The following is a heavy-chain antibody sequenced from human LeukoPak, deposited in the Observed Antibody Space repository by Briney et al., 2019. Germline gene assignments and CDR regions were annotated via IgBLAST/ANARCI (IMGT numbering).Heavy chain of an antibody. V-gene: IGHV3-30*18. CDR1: GFTFSRYG. Sequence: PGRSLRLSCAASGFTFSRYGMHRVRQAPGKGLEWVAVVSYDGPNKYYADSVKGRFTISRDNSKNTLYMQMNSLRAEDTAVYYCAKGMAAYGSGSLFDYWGQGTLVTVSS. CDR2: VSYDGPNK. D-gene: IGHD3-10*01. CDR3: AKGMAAYGSGSLFDY. J-gene: IGHJ4*02.